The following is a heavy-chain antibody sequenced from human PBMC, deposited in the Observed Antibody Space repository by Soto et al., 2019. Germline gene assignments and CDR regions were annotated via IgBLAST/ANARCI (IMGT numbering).Heavy chain of an antibody. CDR2: IYYSGST. Sequence: QVQLQQSGPGLVKPSETLSLTCTVSGASVSSGSDYWSWIRQPPGKGLEWIGYIYYSGSTNDNQSLKSRVTISVDTSKNQFSLKLSSVTAADTAVYYCAREKSYGSGSLYFGMDVWGQGTTVTVSS. V-gene: IGHV4-61*01. D-gene: IGHD3-10*01. J-gene: IGHJ6*02. CDR3: AREKSYGSGSLYFGMDV. CDR1: GASVSSGSDY.